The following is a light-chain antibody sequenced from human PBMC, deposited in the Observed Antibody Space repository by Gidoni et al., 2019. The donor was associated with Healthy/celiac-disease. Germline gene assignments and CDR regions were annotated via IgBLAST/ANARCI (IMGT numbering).Light chain of an antibody. CDR1: QSISSY. CDR2: AAS. Sequence: DIQMTQSPSSLSASVGDRVTIPCRASQSISSYLNWYQQKPVKAPKLLIYAASSWQSGVPSRFSGSGAGTDFTLTISSLQPEDVATYYCQQSYSTLSLTCXGXTKVEIK. CDR3: QQSYSTLSLT. J-gene: IGKJ4*01. V-gene: IGKV1-39*01.